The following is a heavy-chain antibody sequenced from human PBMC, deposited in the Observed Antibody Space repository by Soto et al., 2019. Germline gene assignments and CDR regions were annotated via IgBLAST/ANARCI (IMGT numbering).Heavy chain of an antibody. CDR3: ARVPHYYYDSKDAFDI. CDR2: IYYSGST. V-gene: IGHV4-59*01. J-gene: IGHJ3*02. Sequence: SETLSLTCTVSGGSISSYYWSWIRQPPGKGLEWIGYIYYSGSTNYNPSLKSRVTISVDTSKNQFSLKLSSVTAADTAVYYCARVPHYYYDSKDAFDIWGQGTMVTVSS. D-gene: IGHD3-22*01. CDR1: GGSISSYY.